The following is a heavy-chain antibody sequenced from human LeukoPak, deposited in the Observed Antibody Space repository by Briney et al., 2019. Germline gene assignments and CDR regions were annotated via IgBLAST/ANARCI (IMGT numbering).Heavy chain of an antibody. D-gene: IGHD4-11*01. CDR3: AKSLHDYHGSWSEFRGFDI. V-gene: IGHV3-23*05. J-gene: IGHJ3*02. CDR1: GFPFRRHA. CDR2: IFTDGHNT. Sequence: PGGSLRLSCAASGFPFRRHAMSWVRQAPGKGLEWVSSIFTDGHNTYNADSVKGRFTISRDNSENMLYLQMNSLRAEDTATYYCAKSLHDYHGSWSEFRGFDIWGQGTVVTVSS.